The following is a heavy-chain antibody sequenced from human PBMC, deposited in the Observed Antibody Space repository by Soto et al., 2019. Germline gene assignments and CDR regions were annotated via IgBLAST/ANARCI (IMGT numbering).Heavy chain of an antibody. J-gene: IGHJ4*02. CDR3: AKRSSSSTFDY. V-gene: IGHV3-23*01. CDR2: ISGSDDST. D-gene: IGHD6-6*01. Sequence: PGGSLRLSCVASGFTFSSYAMTWVRQAPGKGLEWVSAISGSDDSTYYADSVKGRFTISRDNSKNTLYLQMNSLRAEDTAVYYCAKRSSSSTFDYWGQGTLVTVSS. CDR1: GFTFSSYA.